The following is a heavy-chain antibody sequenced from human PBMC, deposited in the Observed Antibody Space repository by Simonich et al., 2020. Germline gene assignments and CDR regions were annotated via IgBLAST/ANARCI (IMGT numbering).Heavy chain of an antibody. CDR1: GGSFSGYY. V-gene: IGHV4-34*01. CDR2: INHSGNT. D-gene: IGHD1-1*01. Sequence: QVQLQQWGAGLLKPSETLSLTCAVYGGSFSGYYWSWIRQPPGKGLEWIGEINHSGNTNNNPSLKGRVTISVDTSKNQFSLKLSSVTAADTAVYYCARGKGWKNAFDIWGQGTMVTVSS. CDR3: ARGKGWKNAFDI. J-gene: IGHJ3*02.